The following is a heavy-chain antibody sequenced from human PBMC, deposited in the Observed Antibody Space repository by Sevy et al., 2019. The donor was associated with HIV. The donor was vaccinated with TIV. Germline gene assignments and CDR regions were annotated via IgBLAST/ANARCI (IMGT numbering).Heavy chain of an antibody. V-gene: IGHV3-7*03. CDR3: ARDSPPYTSTFSSSYV. CDR1: GFNFNDYW. J-gene: IGHJ4*02. CDR2: INQDGSAK. D-gene: IGHD6-6*01. Sequence: GGSLRLSCAASGFNFNDYWMNWVRQAPGKGLEWVANINQDGSAKYYVDSAKGRFTISRDNAKNSLYLQMNSLSADDTAVYYCARDSPPYTSTFSSSYVWGQGTLVTVSS.